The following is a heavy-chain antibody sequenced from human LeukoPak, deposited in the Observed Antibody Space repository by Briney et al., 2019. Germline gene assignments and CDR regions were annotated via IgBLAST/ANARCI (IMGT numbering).Heavy chain of an antibody. CDR1: GFTSSSYW. D-gene: IGHD3-3*01. CDR2: INSDGSST. CDR3: ARDGDFWSGSPPYYMDV. V-gene: IGHV3-74*01. Sequence: GGSLRLSCAASGFTSSSYWMHWVRQAPGKGLVWVSRINSDGSSTSYADSVKGRFTTSRDNAKNTLYLQMNSLRAEDTAVYYCARDGDFWSGSPPYYMDVWGKGTTVTVPS. J-gene: IGHJ6*03.